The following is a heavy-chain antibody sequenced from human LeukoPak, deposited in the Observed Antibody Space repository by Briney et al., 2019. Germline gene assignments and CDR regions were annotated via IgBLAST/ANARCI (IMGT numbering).Heavy chain of an antibody. CDR1: GGSISTSSYY. Sequence: LETLSLTCTVSGGSISTSSYYWGWVRQPPGKGLEWIGEINHSGSTNYNPSLKSRVTISVDTSKNQFSLKLSSVTAADTAVYYCARGSRRRIAAAGTSWFDPWGQGTLVTVSS. D-gene: IGHD6-13*01. J-gene: IGHJ5*02. CDR2: INHSGST. CDR3: ARGSRRRIAAAGTSWFDP. V-gene: IGHV4-39*07.